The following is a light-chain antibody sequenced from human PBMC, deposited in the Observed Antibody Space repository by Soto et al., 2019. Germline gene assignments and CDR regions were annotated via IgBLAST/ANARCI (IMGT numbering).Light chain of an antibody. CDR3: CAYADTFYV. V-gene: IGLV2-11*01. CDR2: DVS. J-gene: IGLJ1*01. Sequence: QSALTQPRSVSGSPGQSVTISCTGTSSDVGSYKDVSWYQHHTGKAPKLMIYDVSERPSGFPDRFSGSKSGNTASLTISGLQAEDEANYYCCAYADTFYVFGTGTKLTVL. CDR1: SSDVGSYKD.